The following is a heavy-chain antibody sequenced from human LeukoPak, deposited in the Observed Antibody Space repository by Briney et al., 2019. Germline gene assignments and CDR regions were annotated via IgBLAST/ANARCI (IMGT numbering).Heavy chain of an antibody. CDR3: ARWESLRGSRIFDI. J-gene: IGHJ3*02. CDR1: GGSISSSNW. Sequence: SETLSLTCAVSGGSISSSNWWSWVRQPPGKGLEWIGEIYQNGSTNYNPSLKSRVTISVDKSKNQFSLNLNSVTAADTAVYYCARWESLRGSRIFDIWGQGTMVTVSS. V-gene: IGHV4-4*02. CDR2: IYQNGST. D-gene: IGHD4-23*01.